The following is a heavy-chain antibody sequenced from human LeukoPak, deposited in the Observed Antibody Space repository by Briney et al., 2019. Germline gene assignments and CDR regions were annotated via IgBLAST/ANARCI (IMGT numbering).Heavy chain of an antibody. CDR3: ARDLVDWMTKVTNHFAY. CDR2: INPKSGGT. Sequence: GASVKVSCRTSGRTFTDYHMHWVRQAPGQGLEWMGWINPKSGGTNYAQKFQGRVTMTRDTSISTAYMELSRLTSDDTAVYYCARDLVDWMTKVTNHFAYWGQGTLVTVSS. CDR1: GRTFTDYH. V-gene: IGHV1-2*02. J-gene: IGHJ4*02. D-gene: IGHD4-17*01.